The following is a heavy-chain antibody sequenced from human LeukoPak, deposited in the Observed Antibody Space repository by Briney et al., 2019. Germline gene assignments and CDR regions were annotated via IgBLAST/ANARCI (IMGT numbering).Heavy chain of an antibody. CDR2: INPNSGGT. Sequence: ASVKVSCKAPGYTFTSYGISWVRQAPGQGLEWMGWINPNSGGTNYAQKFQGRVTMTRDTSISTAYMELSRLRSDDTAVYYCATSGGYCSGGSCYSYLFFDYWGQGTLVTVSS. CDR1: GYTFTSYG. V-gene: IGHV1-2*02. J-gene: IGHJ4*02. CDR3: ATSGGYCSGGSCYSYLFFDY. D-gene: IGHD2-15*01.